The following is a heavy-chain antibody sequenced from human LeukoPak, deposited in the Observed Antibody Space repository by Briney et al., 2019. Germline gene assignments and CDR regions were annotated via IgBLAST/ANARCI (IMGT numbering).Heavy chain of an antibody. CDR3: ARRFGY. J-gene: IGHJ4*02. CDR1: GFTFGDYS. Sequence: PGGSLRLSCAASGFTFGDYSMNWVRQAPAKGLEWVSHISGTGSTIYYADSVKGRFTISRDNAKNSLYLHMNSLRAEDTAVYYCARRFGYWGQGTLVTVSS. CDR2: ISGTGSTI. V-gene: IGHV3-48*01.